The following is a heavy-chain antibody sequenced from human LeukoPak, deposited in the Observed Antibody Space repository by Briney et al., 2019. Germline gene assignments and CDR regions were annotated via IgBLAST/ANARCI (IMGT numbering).Heavy chain of an antibody. D-gene: IGHD4-17*01. CDR2: ISYSGST. J-gene: IGHJ4*02. CDR3: ARGRYYGDYRD. CDR1: GGSISSSSYY. V-gene: IGHV4-39*07. Sequence: SETLSLTCTVSGGSISSSSYYWGWIRQPPGKGLEWIGSISYSGSTYYNPSLKSRVTISVDTSKNQFSLKLSSVTAADTAVYYCARGRYYGDYRDWGQGTLVTVSS.